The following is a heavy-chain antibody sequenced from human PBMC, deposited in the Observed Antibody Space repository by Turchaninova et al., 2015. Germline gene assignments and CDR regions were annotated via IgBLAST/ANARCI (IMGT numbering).Heavy chain of an antibody. D-gene: IGHD6-13*01. J-gene: IGHJ4*02. CDR2: IDSSSTYI. V-gene: IGHV3-21*01. CDR3: AREKTAAGGDY. Sequence: EVKLVVAGGGVVKPGGSLRRPVAASGVTVRSYDMTWVRQAPGKGQGSVSSIDSSSTYINYADSVRGRFTISRDNAKNSLYLQMNNLRVEDTAIYFCAREKTAAGGDYWGQGTLVTVSA. CDR1: GVTVRSYD.